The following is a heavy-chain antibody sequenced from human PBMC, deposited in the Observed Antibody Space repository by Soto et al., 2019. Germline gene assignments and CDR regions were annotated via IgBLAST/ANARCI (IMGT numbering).Heavy chain of an antibody. CDR2: ISYSGST. CDR3: ARGRAAAPSMDV. V-gene: IGHV4-30-4*01. CDR1: GGSISRGDYY. J-gene: IGHJ6*02. Sequence: PSETLSLTCSVSGGSISRGDYYWTSFRQTPGKGLEWIGYISYSGSTFYNPSLKRRVTRSVDRSKNQFSLKLSSVTAADTAVYYCARGRAAAPSMDVWGRGTTGTVSS. D-gene: IGHD6-13*01.